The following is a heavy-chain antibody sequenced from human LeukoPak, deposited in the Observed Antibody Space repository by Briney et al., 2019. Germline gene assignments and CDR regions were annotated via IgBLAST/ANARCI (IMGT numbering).Heavy chain of an antibody. D-gene: IGHD2-15*01. CDR3: ARAPPFFEYCSGGSCYLDY. V-gene: IGHV1-2*02. Sequence: ASVKVSCKASGYTFTGYYMHWVRQAPGQGLEWMGWINPNSGGTNYAQKFRGRVTMTRDTSISTAYMELSRLRSDDTAVYYCARAPPFFEYCSGGSCYLDYWGQGTLVTVSS. J-gene: IGHJ4*02. CDR2: INPNSGGT. CDR1: GYTFTGYY.